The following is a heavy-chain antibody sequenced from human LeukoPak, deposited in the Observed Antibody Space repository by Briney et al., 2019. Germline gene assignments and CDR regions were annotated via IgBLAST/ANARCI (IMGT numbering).Heavy chain of an antibody. CDR3: ARPSGTSVDYYYYYMDV. D-gene: IGHD2-2*01. J-gene: IGHJ6*03. V-gene: IGHV1-8*01. CDR1: GYTFTSYD. Sequence: ASVKVSCKASGYTFTSYDINWVRQATGQGLEWMGWMNPNSGNTGYAQKFQGRVTMTRNTSISTAYMELSSLRSGDTAVYYCARPSGTSVDYYYYYMDVWGKGTTVTVSS. CDR2: MNPNSGNT.